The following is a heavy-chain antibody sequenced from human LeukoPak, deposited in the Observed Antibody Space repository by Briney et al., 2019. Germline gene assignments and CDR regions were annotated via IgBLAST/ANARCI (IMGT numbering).Heavy chain of an antibody. CDR1: GYSFTNYW. CDR2: IYPGDSDT. Sequence: GESLKISCKGSGYSFTNYWIAWVRQMPGKGLEWMGSIYPGDSDTIYSPSFQGQVTMSADKSTSTAYLQWSSLKASDTAMYYCARDSSGYLYNWFDPWGQGTLVTVSS. D-gene: IGHD3-22*01. J-gene: IGHJ5*02. V-gene: IGHV5-51*01. CDR3: ARDSSGYLYNWFDP.